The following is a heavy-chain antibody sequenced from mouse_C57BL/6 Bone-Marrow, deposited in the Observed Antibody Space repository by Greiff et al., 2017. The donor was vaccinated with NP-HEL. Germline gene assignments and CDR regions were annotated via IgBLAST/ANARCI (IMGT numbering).Heavy chain of an antibody. Sequence: VQLQESGAELVKPGASVKISCKASGYAFSSYWMNWVKQRPGKGLEWIGQIYPGDGDTNYNGKFKGKATLTADKSSSTAYMQLSSLTSEDSAVYYCARQRDYDVRAWFAYWGQGTLVTVSA. CDR1: GYAFSSYW. CDR2: IYPGDGDT. V-gene: IGHV1-80*01. J-gene: IGHJ3*01. D-gene: IGHD2-4*01. CDR3: ARQRDYDVRAWFAY.